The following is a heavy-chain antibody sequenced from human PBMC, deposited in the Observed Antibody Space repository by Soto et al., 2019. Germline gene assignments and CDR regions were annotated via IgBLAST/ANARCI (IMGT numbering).Heavy chain of an antibody. J-gene: IGHJ3*02. CDR3: ARVAIDIVVVTDAFDI. Sequence: EVQLVESGGGLVQPGGSLRLSCAASGFTFSDHYMDWVRQAPGKGLEWVGRTRNKANSYTTEYAASVKGRFTISRDDSKNSLYLQMNSLKTEDTAVYYCARVAIDIVVVTDAFDIWGQGTMVTVSS. D-gene: IGHD2-21*02. CDR1: GFTFSDHY. V-gene: IGHV3-72*01. CDR2: TRNKANSYTT.